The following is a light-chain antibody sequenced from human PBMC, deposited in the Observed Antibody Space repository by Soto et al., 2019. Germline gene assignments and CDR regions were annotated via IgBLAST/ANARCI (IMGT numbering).Light chain of an antibody. CDR1: QSITTW. CDR3: QQYSTFPWT. Sequence: DIQMTQSPSTVSAYVGDSVTITCRASQSITTWLAWYQQRPGKAPKLLIYDVSSLQSGVPSRFSGSGSGTEFTLTISSLQPEDFATYYCQQYSTFPWTFGQGTKVDIK. CDR2: DVS. J-gene: IGKJ1*01. V-gene: IGKV1-5*01.